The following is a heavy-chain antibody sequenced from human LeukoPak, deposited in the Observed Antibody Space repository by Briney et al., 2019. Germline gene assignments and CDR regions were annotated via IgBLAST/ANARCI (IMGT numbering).Heavy chain of an antibody. CDR2: IYYSGST. J-gene: IGHJ5*02. V-gene: IGHV4-59*01. D-gene: IGHD3-3*01. CDR1: GGSISSYY. Sequence: SETLSLTCTVSGGSISSYYWSWIRQPPGKGLEWIGYIYYSGSTNYNPSLKSRVTISVDTSKNQFSLKLSSVTAADTAVYYCARAEPPYYDFWSGYYCNWFDPWGQGTLVTVSS. CDR3: ARAEPPYYDFWSGYYCNWFDP.